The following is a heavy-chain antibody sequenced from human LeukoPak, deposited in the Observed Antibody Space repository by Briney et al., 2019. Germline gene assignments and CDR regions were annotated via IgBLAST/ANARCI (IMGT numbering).Heavy chain of an antibody. J-gene: IGHJ6*04. V-gene: IGHV3-74*01. CDR3: AELGITMIGGV. Sequence: GGSLRLSCAASGFTLSSYWMQWVRQAPGKGLEWVSRINNDGSGTTYADSVKGRFTISRDNAKNSLYLQMNSLRAEDTAVYYCAELGITMIGGVWGKGTTATISS. D-gene: IGHD3-10*02. CDR2: INNDGSGT. CDR1: GFTLSSYW.